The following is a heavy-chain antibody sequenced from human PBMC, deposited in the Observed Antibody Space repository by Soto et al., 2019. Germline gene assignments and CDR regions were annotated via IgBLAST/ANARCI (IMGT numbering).Heavy chain of an antibody. CDR1: GYTFTSYY. CDR3: ARDQSSSWYYYGMDV. D-gene: IGHD6-13*01. Sequence: QVQLVQSGAEVKKPGASVKVSCKASGYTFTSYYMHWVRQAPGQGLEWMGIINPSGGSTSYAQKFQGRVTMTRDTSTSTVYRELSSLRSEDTAVYYCARDQSSSWYYYGMDVWGQGTTVTVSS. CDR2: INPSGGST. V-gene: IGHV1-46*01. J-gene: IGHJ6*02.